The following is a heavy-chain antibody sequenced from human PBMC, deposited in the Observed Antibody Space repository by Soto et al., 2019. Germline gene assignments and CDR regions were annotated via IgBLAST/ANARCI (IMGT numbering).Heavy chain of an antibody. CDR1: GGSISSPHDY. CDR3: ARHVLTAYIVYYFDF. D-gene: IGHD3-16*01. CDR2: IYYSGST. V-gene: IGHV4-39*01. Sequence: SETLSLTCTVSGGSISSPHDYWGWIRQSPGRGLEWIGSIYYSGSTYYNPSLKSRITISVDTSKNQFSLNLTSVTAADTAVYYCARHVLTAYIVYYFDFWGQGTLVTVAS. J-gene: IGHJ4*02.